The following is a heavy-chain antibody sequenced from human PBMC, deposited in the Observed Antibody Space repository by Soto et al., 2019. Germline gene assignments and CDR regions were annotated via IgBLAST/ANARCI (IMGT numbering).Heavy chain of an antibody. V-gene: IGHV4-30-4*01. CDR1: GGSISSADSY. D-gene: IGHD3-10*01. CDR2: IYYSGRT. J-gene: IGHJ4*02. CDR3: ARSRVWGETDY. Sequence: SETLSLTCTVSGGSISSADSYWSWIRQPPGKGLEWIGYIYYSGRTYYNPALESRVTMSIDTSKKQFSLKLSSMTAADTAVYFCARSRVWGETDYWGQGSQVTAPQ.